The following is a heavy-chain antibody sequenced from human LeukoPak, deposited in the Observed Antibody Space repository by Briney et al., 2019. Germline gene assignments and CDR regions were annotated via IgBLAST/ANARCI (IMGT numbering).Heavy chain of an antibody. CDR3: APLNYYDSSGYYPRDDY. CDR2: IYHSGST. CDR1: GYSISSGYY. Sequence: SETLSLTCTVSGYSISSGYYWGWIRQPPGKGLEWIGSIYHSGSTNYNPSLKSRVTISVDTSKNQFSLKLSSVTAADTAVYYCAPLNYYDSSGYYPRDDYWGQGTLVTVSS. V-gene: IGHV4-38-2*02. D-gene: IGHD3-22*01. J-gene: IGHJ4*02.